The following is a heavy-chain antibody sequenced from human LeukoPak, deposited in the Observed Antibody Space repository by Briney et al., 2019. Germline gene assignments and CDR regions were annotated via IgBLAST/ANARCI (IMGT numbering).Heavy chain of an antibody. CDR2: TSGYNGNT. D-gene: IGHD3-9*01. CDR3: ARGGYFDWLHDY. CDR1: GYTFTSYG. Sequence: ASVKVSCKASGYTFTSYGISWVRQAPGQGLEWMGWTSGYNGNTNYAQRLQGRVTMTTDTSTSTAYMELRSLRSDDTAVYYCARGGYFDWLHDYWGQGTLVTVSS. J-gene: IGHJ4*02. V-gene: IGHV1-18*01.